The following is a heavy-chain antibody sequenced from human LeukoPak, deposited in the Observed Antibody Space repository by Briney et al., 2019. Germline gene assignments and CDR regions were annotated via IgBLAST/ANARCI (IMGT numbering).Heavy chain of an antibody. CDR3: AIGKAAAGIDY. D-gene: IGHD6-13*01. J-gene: IGHJ4*02. Sequence: GGSLRLSCAASGFSCSDYYMSWIREAPGEVLGWALYISSSGSTIYYADSVKGGFTISSDNANNSLYLQMNSLRAEDTAVYYCAIGKAAAGIDYGCQGTLVTVSS. CDR2: ISSSGSTI. CDR1: GFSCSDYY. V-gene: IGHV3-11*01.